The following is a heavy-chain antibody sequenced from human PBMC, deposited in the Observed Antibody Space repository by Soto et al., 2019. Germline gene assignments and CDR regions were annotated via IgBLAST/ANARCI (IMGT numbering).Heavy chain of an antibody. D-gene: IGHD3-3*01. V-gene: IGHV3-53*01. CDR2: IYSGGST. J-gene: IGHJ4*02. CDR3: ARDYPDFWSGYVSDR. Sequence: GGSLRLSCAASGFTVSSNYMSWVRQAPGKGLEWVSVIYSGGSTYYADSVKGRFTISRDNSKNTLYLQMNSLRAEDTAVYYCARDYPDFWSGYVSDRWGQGTLVTVSS. CDR1: GFTVSSNY.